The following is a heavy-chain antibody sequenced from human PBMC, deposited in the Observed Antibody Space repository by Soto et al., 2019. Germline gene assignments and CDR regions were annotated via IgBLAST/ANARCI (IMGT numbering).Heavy chain of an antibody. CDR2: ISSSSSYI. CDR3: AKGSYFSGWTPSFDS. J-gene: IGHJ4*02. V-gene: IGHV3-21*04. D-gene: IGHD6-19*01. Sequence: PGGSLRLSCAASGFTFSSYSMNWVRQAPGKGLEWVSSISSSSSYIYYADSVKGRFTISRDNAKNSLYLQMNSLRAEDTAVYYCAKGSYFSGWTPSFDSWGQGTLVTVSS. CDR1: GFTFSSYS.